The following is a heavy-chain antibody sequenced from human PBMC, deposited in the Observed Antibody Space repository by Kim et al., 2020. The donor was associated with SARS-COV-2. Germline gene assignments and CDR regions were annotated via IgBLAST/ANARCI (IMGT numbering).Heavy chain of an antibody. CDR1: GYTFTGYF. CDR2: INCNNGVT. Sequence: ASVKVSCKASGYTFTGYFIHWVRQAPGQGLEWMGWINCNNGVTSIAQSFQGRVTMTRDTSIGTAYMELSSLTSDDTAIYYCMRDPPDFVPSDYWGQGTLVTVSS. J-gene: IGHJ4*02. D-gene: IGHD6-6*01. CDR3: MRDPPDFVPSDY. V-gene: IGHV1-2*02.